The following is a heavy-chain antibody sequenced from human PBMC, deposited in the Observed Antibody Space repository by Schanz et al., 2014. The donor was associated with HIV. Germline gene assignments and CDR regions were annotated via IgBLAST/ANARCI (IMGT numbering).Heavy chain of an antibody. Sequence: EVQLLESGGGLVQPGGSLRLSCAASGFTFSSYAMSWVRQAPGKGLEWVSAISGSGGSTYYADSVKGRFTISRDNSKNTLYLQMNSLRAKDTAVYYCAKDEGGGYYYYGMDVWGQGTTVTVSS. J-gene: IGHJ6*02. V-gene: IGHV3-23*01. CDR3: AKDEGGGYYYYGMDV. D-gene: IGHD3-16*01. CDR2: ISGSGGST. CDR1: GFTFSSYA.